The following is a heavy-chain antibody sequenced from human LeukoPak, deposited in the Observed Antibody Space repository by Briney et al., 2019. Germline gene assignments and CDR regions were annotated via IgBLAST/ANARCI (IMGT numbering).Heavy chain of an antibody. CDR3: ARDPGSPRGFFDL. D-gene: IGHD2-15*01. V-gene: IGHV4-30-2*01. CDR2: IYHSGST. J-gene: IGHJ2*01. CDR1: GGSISSGAYS. Sequence: SETLSLTCTVSGGSISSGAYSWTWIRQPPGKGLEWIGYIYHSGSTYYTPSLKTRVTISLDRSKNQFSLKLNSVTAADTAVYYCARDPGSPRGFFDLWGRGTLVTVSS.